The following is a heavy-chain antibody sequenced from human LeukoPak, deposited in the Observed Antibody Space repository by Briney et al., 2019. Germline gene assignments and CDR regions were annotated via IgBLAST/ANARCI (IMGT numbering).Heavy chain of an antibody. Sequence: GESLRLSCAASGFTFTTYWMSWVRQAPGKGLEWVANIKQDGTERYYVDSVKGRFTISRDNAKNSLHLQMSSLRVEDTAVYYCVRNWWGIDYWGQGILVSVSS. D-gene: IGHD2-8*02. CDR2: IKQDGTER. CDR1: GFTFTTYW. J-gene: IGHJ4*02. CDR3: VRNWWGIDY. V-gene: IGHV3-7*01.